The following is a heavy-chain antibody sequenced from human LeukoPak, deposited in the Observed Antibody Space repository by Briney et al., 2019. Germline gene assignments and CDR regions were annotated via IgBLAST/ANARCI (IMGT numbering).Heavy chain of an antibody. CDR2: MNQDGSAK. Sequence: GESLRLSCAASGFTFSNYWMTWVRQAPGKGLEWVANMNQDGSAKYYVDSVKGRFAISRDNAKNSLYLQMNSLRAEDTAVYYCAKSEGYSYGYHFDYWGQGTLVTVSS. CDR1: GFTFSNYW. V-gene: IGHV3-7*03. D-gene: IGHD5-18*01. J-gene: IGHJ4*02. CDR3: AKSEGYSYGYHFDY.